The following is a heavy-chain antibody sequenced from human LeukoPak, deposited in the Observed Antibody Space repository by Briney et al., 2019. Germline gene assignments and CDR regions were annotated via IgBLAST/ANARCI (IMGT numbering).Heavy chain of an antibody. V-gene: IGHV1-18*01. CDR3: ARAPAYRSYGDYGY. Sequence: ASVNVSCKASGYTFTSYGISWVRQAPGQGLEWMGWISAYNGNTNYAQKLQGRVTMTTDTSTSTAYMELRSLRSDDTAVYYCARAPAYRSYGDYGYWGQGTLVTVSS. CDR2: ISAYNGNT. D-gene: IGHD4-17*01. CDR1: GYTFTSYG. J-gene: IGHJ4*02.